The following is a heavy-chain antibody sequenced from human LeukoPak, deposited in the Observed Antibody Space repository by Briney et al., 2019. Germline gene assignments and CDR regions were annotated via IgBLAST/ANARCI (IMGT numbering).Heavy chain of an antibody. CDR3: VRARYSADSYYFGY. Sequence: GGSLRLSCAASGFTFSNYWMSWVRQAPGKGLEWVASVKQDESEKYYVDSVKGRFTISRDKAKNSLYLQMNSLRAEDTAVYYCVRARYSADSYYFGYWGQGTLVTVSS. CDR1: GFTFSNYW. D-gene: IGHD5-18*01. J-gene: IGHJ4*02. CDR2: VKQDESEK. V-gene: IGHV3-7*03.